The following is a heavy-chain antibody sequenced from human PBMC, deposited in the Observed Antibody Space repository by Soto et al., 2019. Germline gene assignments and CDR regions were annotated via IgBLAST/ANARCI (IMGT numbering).Heavy chain of an antibody. CDR2: IWYDGSNK. CDR3: ARGAQELGYCSGGSCYGFDY. Sequence: QVQLVESGGGVVQPGRSLRLSCAASGFTFSSYGMHWVRQAPGKGLEWVAVIWYDGSNKYYADSVKGRFTISRDNSKNTLDLQMNSLRAEDTAVYYCARGAQELGYCSGGSCYGFDYWGQGTLVTVSS. J-gene: IGHJ4*02. V-gene: IGHV3-33*01. D-gene: IGHD2-15*01. CDR1: GFTFSSYG.